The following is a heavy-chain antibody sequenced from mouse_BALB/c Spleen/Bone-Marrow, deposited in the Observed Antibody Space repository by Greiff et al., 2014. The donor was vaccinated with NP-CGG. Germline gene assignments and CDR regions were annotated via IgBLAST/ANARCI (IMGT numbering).Heavy chain of an antibody. CDR2: IYPGDGDT. CDR3: ARGYPSDY. V-gene: IGHV1-87*01. D-gene: IGHD3-2*02. CDR1: GYTFTSYW. Sequence: QVQLKESGAELARPGASVKLSCKASGYTFTSYWMQWVKQRPGQGLEWIGAIYPGDGDTRYTQKFKGKATLTADKSSSTAYMQLSSLAPEDSAVYYCARGYPSDYWGQGTTLTVSS. J-gene: IGHJ2*01.